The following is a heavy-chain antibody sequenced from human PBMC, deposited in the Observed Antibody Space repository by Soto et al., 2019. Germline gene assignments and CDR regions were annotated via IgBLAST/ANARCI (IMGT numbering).Heavy chain of an antibody. D-gene: IGHD4-4*01. CDR3: ASEGPALYIDCGMDV. Sequence: QVQLVQSGGEVKKPGASVKVFCKTSGYSFTTYGISWVRQAPGQGLEWMGWISAYKGNTHYAQKLQGLVTMTTDTSTSTAYMWLMSHRSDDTAVYYWASEGPALYIDCGMDVWGQGSTVTVS. CDR2: ISAYKGNT. V-gene: IGHV1-18*01. J-gene: IGHJ6*02. CDR1: GYSFTTYG.